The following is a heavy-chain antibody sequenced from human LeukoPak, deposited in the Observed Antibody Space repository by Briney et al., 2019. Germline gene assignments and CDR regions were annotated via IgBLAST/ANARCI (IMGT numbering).Heavy chain of an antibody. CDR1: GFTFDDYA. D-gene: IGHD3-22*01. CDR2: ISGSGGST. V-gene: IGHV3-23*01. Sequence: QPGGSLRLSCAASGFTFDDYAMHWVRQAPGKGLEWVSAISGSGGSTYYADSVKGRFTISRDNSKNTLYLQMNSLRAEDTAVYYCAKDPYYDSSGNFDYWGQGTLVTVSS. J-gene: IGHJ4*02. CDR3: AKDPYYDSSGNFDY.